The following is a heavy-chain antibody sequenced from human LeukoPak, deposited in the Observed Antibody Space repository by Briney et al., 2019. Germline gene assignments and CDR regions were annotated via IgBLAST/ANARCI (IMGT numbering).Heavy chain of an antibody. V-gene: IGHV1-18*01. J-gene: IGHJ4*02. CDR1: GYTFTSYG. CDR2: ISAYNGNT. Sequence: ASVKVSCKASGYTFTSYGISWVRQAPVQGLEWMGWISAYNGNTNYAQKLQGRVTMTTDTSTSTAYTELRSLRSDDTAVYYCARIDDCSGGSCYSSMDYWGQGTLVTVSS. D-gene: IGHD2-15*01. CDR3: ARIDDCSGGSCYSSMDY.